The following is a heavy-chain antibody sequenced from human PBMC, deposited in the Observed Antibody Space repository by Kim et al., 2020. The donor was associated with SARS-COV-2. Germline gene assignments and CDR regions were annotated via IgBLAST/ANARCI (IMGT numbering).Heavy chain of an antibody. CDR2: TT. V-gene: IGHV3-48*03. Sequence: TTYYADSVKGRCTLSRDNARNSLYLQMSSLRAEDTGVYYCTRDVSGCFDYWGQGTQVTASS. CDR3: TRDVSGCFDY. J-gene: IGHJ4*02. D-gene: IGHD3-10*01.